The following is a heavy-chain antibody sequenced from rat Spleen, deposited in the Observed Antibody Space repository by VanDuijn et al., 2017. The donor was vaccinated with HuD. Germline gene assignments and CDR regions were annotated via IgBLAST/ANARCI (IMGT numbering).Heavy chain of an antibody. CDR2: ISFDGSRT. V-gene: IGHV5-7*01. CDR3: ATQGYSSYISMDA. D-gene: IGHD1-2*01. J-gene: IGHJ4*01. CDR1: GFTFSDYN. Sequence: EVQLVESGGGLVQPGRSLKLSCAASGFTFSDYNMAWVRQAPKKGLEWVATISFDGSRTYYRDSVKGRFTISRDNAKSTLYLQMDSLRSEDTATYYCATQGYSSYISMDAWGQGASVTVSS.